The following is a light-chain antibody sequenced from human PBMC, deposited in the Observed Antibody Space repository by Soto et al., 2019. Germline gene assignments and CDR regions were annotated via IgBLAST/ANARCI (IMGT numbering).Light chain of an antibody. CDR2: EVS. CDR1: SSDVGSSDL. CDR3: CSFAGSSTYV. J-gene: IGLJ1*01. Sequence: QSALTQPASVSGSPGHSITISCTGTSSDVGSSDLVSWYQQHPGKAPKLMIYEVSRRPSGVSDRFSGSKSGNTASLTISGLQAEDEADYYCCSFAGSSTYVFGTGTKVTVL. V-gene: IGLV2-23*02.